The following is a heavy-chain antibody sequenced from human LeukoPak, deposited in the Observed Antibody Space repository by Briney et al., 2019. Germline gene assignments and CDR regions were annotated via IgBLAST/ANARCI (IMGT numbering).Heavy chain of an antibody. CDR3: ARDDYYGAGSYPLYYFDN. CDR2: IWHDGSNK. J-gene: IGHJ4*02. D-gene: IGHD3-10*01. Sequence: GGSLRLSCAGSGFSFSNYGMHWVRQAPGKGLGWLAVIWHDGSNKYYADFVKGRFTISRDTSKNTLYLQMNSLRVEDSAVYFCARDDYYGAGSYPLYYFDNWGQGTLVTVSS. CDR1: GFSFSNYG. V-gene: IGHV3-33*01.